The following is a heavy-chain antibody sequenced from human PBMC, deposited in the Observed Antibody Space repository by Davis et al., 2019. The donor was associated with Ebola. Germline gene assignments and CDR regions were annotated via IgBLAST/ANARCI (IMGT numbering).Heavy chain of an antibody. V-gene: IGHV3-7*01. CDR1: GFTFNNYW. CDR3: ARGREFVRRGLLWFGELSDWFDP. Sequence: GESLKISCAASGFTFNNYWMIWVRQAPGKGLECVANIKPDGSEKYYVDSVKGRFVISRDNANNSLYLHMNSLRAEDTAVYFCARGREFVRRGLLWFGELSDWFDPWGQGTLVTVSS. J-gene: IGHJ5*02. D-gene: IGHD3-10*01. CDR2: IKPDGSEK.